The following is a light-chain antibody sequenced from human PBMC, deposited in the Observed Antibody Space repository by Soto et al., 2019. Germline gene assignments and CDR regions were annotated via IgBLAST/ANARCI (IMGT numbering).Light chain of an antibody. CDR1: QSVSSSH. J-gene: IGKJ1*01. CDR3: QQYGSSPRT. Sequence: EMVLTQSPGTLSLSPGERATLSCRASQSVSSSHLAWYQQKPGQAPRLLSSGASSRATGIPDRFTGSGSGTDFTLTISRLEPEDFAVYYCQQYGSSPRTFGQGTKVDIK. V-gene: IGKV3-20*01. CDR2: GAS.